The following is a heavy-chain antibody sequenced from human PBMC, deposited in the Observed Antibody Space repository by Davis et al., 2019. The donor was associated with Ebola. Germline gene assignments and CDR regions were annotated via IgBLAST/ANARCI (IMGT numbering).Heavy chain of an antibody. J-gene: IGHJ4*02. Sequence: SETLSLTCAVYGGSLRGYYWSWIRQSPGKGLEWMGEINHIGRSNYNPSLKSRVTMSVDTSKDHFSLNVTSVTAADTAVYYCAREPAFSSSWYADYWGQGTLVTVSS. CDR2: INHIGRS. D-gene: IGHD6-13*01. V-gene: IGHV4-34*01. CDR1: GGSLRGYY. CDR3: AREPAFSSSWYADY.